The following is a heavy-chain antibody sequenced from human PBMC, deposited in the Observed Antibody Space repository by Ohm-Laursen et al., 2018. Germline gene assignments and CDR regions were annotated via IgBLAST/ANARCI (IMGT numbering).Heavy chain of an antibody. CDR1: GGSISSYY. J-gene: IGHJ4*02. Sequence: SETLSLTCTVSGGSISSYYWTWIRQPPGKGLEWIGYIYSSGRSNYNPSLTTRVTISIDTSKNEFSLKLRSLTAADTAVYYCARGFSGWWGRIDYWGQGILVTVSS. CDR3: ARGFSGWWGRIDY. D-gene: IGHD6-19*01. CDR2: IYSSGRS. V-gene: IGHV4-59*01.